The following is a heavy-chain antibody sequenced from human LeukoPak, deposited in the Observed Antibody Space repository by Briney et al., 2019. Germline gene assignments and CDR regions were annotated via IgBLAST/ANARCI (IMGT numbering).Heavy chain of an antibody. CDR2: IYPGDSDT. Sequence: GESLKISCKGSGYSFTSYWIGWVRQLPGKGLEWLGIIYPGDSDTRYSPSFQGQVTISADKSISTAYLQWSSLKASDTAMYYCARQYCSGGSCYPNAFDIWGQGRMVTASS. V-gene: IGHV5-51*01. J-gene: IGHJ3*02. D-gene: IGHD2-15*01. CDR1: GYSFTSYW. CDR3: ARQYCSGGSCYPNAFDI.